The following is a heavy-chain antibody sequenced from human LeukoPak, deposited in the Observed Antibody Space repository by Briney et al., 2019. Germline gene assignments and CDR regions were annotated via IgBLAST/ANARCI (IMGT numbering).Heavy chain of an antibody. V-gene: IGHV4-34*01. Sequence: SETLSLTCAVYGGSFSGYYWSWIRQPPGKGLEWIGEINHSGSTNYNPSLKSRVTISVDMSKNQFSLKLSSVTAADTAVYYCATTRGLQLYDAFDIWGQGTMVTVSS. CDR2: INHSGST. J-gene: IGHJ3*02. CDR1: GGSFSGYY. D-gene: IGHD6-13*01. CDR3: ATTRGLQLYDAFDI.